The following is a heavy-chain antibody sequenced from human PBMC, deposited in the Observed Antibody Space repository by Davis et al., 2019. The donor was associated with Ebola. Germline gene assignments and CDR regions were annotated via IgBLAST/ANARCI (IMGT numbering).Heavy chain of an antibody. Sequence: GESLKISCKGSGYIFSNYWIGWVRQMPGKGLEWMGRIDPSDSYTNYSPSFQGHVTISADKSISTAYLQWSSLKASDTAMYYCARHCSSTSCYPLYYYYGMDVWGQGTTVTVSS. CDR2: IDPSDSYT. D-gene: IGHD2-2*01. J-gene: IGHJ6*02. CDR1: GYIFSNYW. V-gene: IGHV5-10-1*01. CDR3: ARHCSSTSCYPLYYYYGMDV.